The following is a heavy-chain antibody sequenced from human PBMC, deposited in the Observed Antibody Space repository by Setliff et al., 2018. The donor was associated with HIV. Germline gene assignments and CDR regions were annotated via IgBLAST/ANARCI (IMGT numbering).Heavy chain of an antibody. CDR2: IQASGIT. Sequence: ASETLSLTCAVSGGSISNHWWSWFRQPPGKGLEWIAYIQASGITNHKPSLKSLATISVDTSKNQFSLTLSSVTAADTAVYFCARLSRWGTMTTLDFWGQGTLVTVSS. V-gene: IGHV4-59*08. D-gene: IGHD4-4*01. J-gene: IGHJ4*02. CDR3: ARLSRWGTMTTLDF. CDR1: GGSISNHW.